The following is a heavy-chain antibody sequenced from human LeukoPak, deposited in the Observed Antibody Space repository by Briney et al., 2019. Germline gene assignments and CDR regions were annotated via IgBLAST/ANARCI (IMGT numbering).Heavy chain of an antibody. CDR3: AKELKIAPAGTVGFDI. V-gene: IGHV3-23*01. J-gene: IGHJ3*02. CDR2: ISDSGGST. Sequence: SGGSLRLSCAASGFSFSSYPMSWVRQAPGKGLEWVSAISDSGGSTYYADSVKGRFTISRDNSKNTLYLQMNSLRAEDTAVYYCAKELKIAPAGTVGFDIWGQGTMVSVSS. CDR1: GFSFSSYP. D-gene: IGHD6-13*01.